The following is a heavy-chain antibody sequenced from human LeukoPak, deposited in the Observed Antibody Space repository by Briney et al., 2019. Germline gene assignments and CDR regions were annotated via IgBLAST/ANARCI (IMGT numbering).Heavy chain of an antibody. CDR1: GFTFSPYW. V-gene: IGHV3-7*01. Sequence: GGSLRLSCATSGFTFSPYWMSWVRQAPGKGLEWVANINPDGGETYYLDSVKGRFTISRDNVKNSLFLLLNSLRAEDTAVYYCGRWGIEAAIDYWGQGTLVTVSS. D-gene: IGHD2-2*01. CDR3: GRWGIEAAIDY. J-gene: IGHJ4*02. CDR2: INPDGGET.